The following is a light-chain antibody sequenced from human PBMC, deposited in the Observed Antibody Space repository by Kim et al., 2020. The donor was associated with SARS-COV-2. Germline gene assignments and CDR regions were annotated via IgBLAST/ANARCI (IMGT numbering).Light chain of an antibody. CDR3: GTWDSRLSTWL. J-gene: IGLJ3*02. CDR2: DNI. CDR1: TSNIGDNF. V-gene: IGLV1-51*01. Sequence: GHKVPFACSGATSNIGDNFVSWYQKFPGTAPKLLIYDNIERPSGIPDRFSGSKSGTSATLGITGLQTGDESDYYCGTWDSRLSTWLFGGGTQLTVL.